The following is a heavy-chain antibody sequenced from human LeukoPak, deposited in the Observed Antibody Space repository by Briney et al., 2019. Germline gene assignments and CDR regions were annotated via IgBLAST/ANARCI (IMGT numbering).Heavy chain of an antibody. V-gene: IGHV3-11*04. CDR1: GFTFSDYY. J-gene: IGHJ3*02. D-gene: IGHD2-2*01. CDR3: ASPGGIVVVPAALGDDAFDI. CDR2: ISSSGSTT. Sequence: PGGSLRLSCAASGFTFSDYYMSWIRQAPGKGLEWVSYISSSGSTTYYADSVKGRFTISRDNAKNSLYLQMNSLRAEDTAVYYCASPGGIVVVPAALGDDAFDIWGQGTMVTVSS.